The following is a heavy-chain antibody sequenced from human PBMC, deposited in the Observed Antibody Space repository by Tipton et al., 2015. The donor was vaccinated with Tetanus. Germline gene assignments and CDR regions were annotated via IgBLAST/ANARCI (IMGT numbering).Heavy chain of an antibody. CDR1: GFTFSSYA. CDR2: IYSGGSST. CDR3: AKPYSSGYYYYFDH. D-gene: IGHD3-22*01. Sequence: SLRLSCAASGFTFSSYAMSWVRQAPGKGLEWVSVIYSGGSSTYYADSVKGRFTISRDNSKNTLYLQMNSLRAEDTAVYYCAKPYSSGYYYYFDHWRQGTLVTVSS. V-gene: IGHV3-23*03. J-gene: IGHJ4*02.